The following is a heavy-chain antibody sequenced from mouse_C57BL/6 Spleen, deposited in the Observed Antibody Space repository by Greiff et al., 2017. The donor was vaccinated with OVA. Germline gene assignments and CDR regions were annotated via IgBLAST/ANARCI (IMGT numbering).Heavy chain of an antibody. CDR3: ARSHYYGSRGYFDV. J-gene: IGHJ1*03. V-gene: IGHV8-12*01. D-gene: IGHD1-1*01. CDR1: GFSLSTSGMG. CDR2: IYWDDDK. Sequence: QVTLKESGPGILQSSQTLSLTCSFSGFSLSTSGMGVSWIRQPSGKGLEWLAHIYWDDDKRYNPSLKSRLTISKDTSRNQVFLKITSVDTADTATYYCARSHYYGSRGYFDVWGTGTTVTVSS.